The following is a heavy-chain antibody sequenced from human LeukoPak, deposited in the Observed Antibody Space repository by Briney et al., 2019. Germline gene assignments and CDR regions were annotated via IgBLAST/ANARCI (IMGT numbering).Heavy chain of an antibody. CDR1: GGSFRGYY. CDR2: INHSGST. V-gene: IGHV4-34*01. Sequence: LGTLSLSCAVYGGSFRGYYWSWIRQPPGKGLEWIGEINHSGSTNYNPSLKSRVTISVDTSKNQFSLKLSSVTAADTAMYYCARGGSGSYGPLFYYCGQGTLVTVSS. CDR3: ARGGSGSYGPLFYY. J-gene: IGHJ4*02. D-gene: IGHD3-10*01.